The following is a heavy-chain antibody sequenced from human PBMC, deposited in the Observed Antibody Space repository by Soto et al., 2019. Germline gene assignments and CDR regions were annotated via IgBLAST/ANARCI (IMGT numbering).Heavy chain of an antibody. CDR3: ASGPVIVVVTAGYNWFDP. CDR2: IIPIFGTA. CDR1: GGTFSSYA. V-gene: IGHV1-69*13. Sequence: VKVSCRASGGTFSSYAITWVRQAPGQGLEWMGGIIPIFGTANYAQKFQGRVTITADESTSTAYMELSSLRSEDTAVYYCASGPVIVVVTAGYNWFDPWGQGTLVTVSS. J-gene: IGHJ5*02. D-gene: IGHD2-21*02.